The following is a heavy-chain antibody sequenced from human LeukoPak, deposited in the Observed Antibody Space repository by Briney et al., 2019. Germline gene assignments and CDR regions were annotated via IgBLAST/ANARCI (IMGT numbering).Heavy chain of an antibody. CDR1: GGSISSANHF. Sequence: QPSETLSLTCTVSGGSISSANHFWGWVRQSPGEGLEWIGYIHYDGRAHYTPSLKSRVSMSLDMSKNQFSLSLSSVTAADTAIYYCAREVITPGDSDGFDLWGQGTMVSVSS. V-gene: IGHV4-30-4*08. CDR3: AREVITPGDSDGFDL. D-gene: IGHD2-2*01. CDR2: IHYDGRA. J-gene: IGHJ3*01.